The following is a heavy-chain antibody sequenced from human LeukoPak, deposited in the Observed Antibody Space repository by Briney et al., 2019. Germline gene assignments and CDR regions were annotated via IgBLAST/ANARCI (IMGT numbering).Heavy chain of an antibody. J-gene: IGHJ6*03. Sequence: KPSETLSLTCTVSGGSISSSSYYWGWIRQPSGKGLEWIGSIHYSGNTYYNPSLKSRVTISVDTSKNQFSLKLTSVTAADTAVYYCARQRRSSTSCRYYYYYMDVWGKGTTVTVSS. CDR1: GGSISSSSYY. CDR2: IHYSGNT. V-gene: IGHV4-39*01. D-gene: IGHD2-2*01. CDR3: ARQRRSSTSCRYYYYYMDV.